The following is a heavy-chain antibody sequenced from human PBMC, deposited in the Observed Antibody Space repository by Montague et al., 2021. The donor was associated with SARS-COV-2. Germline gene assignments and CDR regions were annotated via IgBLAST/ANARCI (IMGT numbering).Heavy chain of an antibody. CDR1: GGSITGFS. CDR3: ARTPTRPLSLDS. CDR2: VTTSGTT. V-gene: IGHV4-4*07. D-gene: IGHD6-6*01. J-gene: IGHJ4*02. Sequence: TLSLPCAVSGGSITGFSWSWVRQPAGKGLEWIGRVTTSGTTNYSPSLRSRVTMSVDTSKNQFSLNLNSVTAADTAIYYCARTPTRPLSLDSWGQGTLVTVSS.